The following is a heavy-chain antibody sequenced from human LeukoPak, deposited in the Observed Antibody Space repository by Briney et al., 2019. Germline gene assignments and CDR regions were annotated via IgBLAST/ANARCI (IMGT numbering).Heavy chain of an antibody. J-gene: IGHJ4*02. CDR2: INSDGSST. CDR1: GFTFSSYW. CDR3: ARQYSYDSSGYYPWDY. V-gene: IGHV3-74*03. D-gene: IGHD3-22*01. Sequence: GGSLRLSCAASGFTFSSYWMHWVRQAPGKGLVWVSRINSDGSSTTYAYSVKGRFTISRDNAKNTLYLQMNSLRAEDTAMYYCARQYSYDSSGYYPWDYWGQGTLVTVSS.